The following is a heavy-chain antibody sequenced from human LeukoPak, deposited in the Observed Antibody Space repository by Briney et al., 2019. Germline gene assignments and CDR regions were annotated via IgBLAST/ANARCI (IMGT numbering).Heavy chain of an antibody. V-gene: IGHV3-23*01. D-gene: IGHD1-1*01. J-gene: IGHJ3*02. CDR3: AKVADTDRYNWNDVNGAFDI. CDR1: GFTFSSYA. CDR2: ISGSGGST. Sequence: GGSLRLSCAASGFTFSSYAMSWVRQAPGKGLEWVSAISGSGGSTYYADSVKGRFTISRGNSKNTLYLQMNSLRAEDTAVYYCAKVADTDRYNWNDVNGAFDIWGQGTMVTVSS.